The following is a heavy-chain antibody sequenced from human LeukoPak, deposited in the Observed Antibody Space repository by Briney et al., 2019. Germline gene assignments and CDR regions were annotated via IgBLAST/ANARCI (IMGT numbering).Heavy chain of an antibody. CDR1: GFTFSSYS. V-gene: IGHV3-21*01. Sequence: GWSLRLSCAASGFTFSSYSMNWVRQAPGKGLEWVSSISSSSSYIYYADSVKGRFTISRDNAKNSLYLQMNSLRVEDTAVYYCARDRLLEDREYNYYYYMDVWGKGTTVTVSS. CDR2: ISSSSSYI. D-gene: IGHD3-3*01. CDR3: ARDRLLEDREYNYYYYMDV. J-gene: IGHJ6*03.